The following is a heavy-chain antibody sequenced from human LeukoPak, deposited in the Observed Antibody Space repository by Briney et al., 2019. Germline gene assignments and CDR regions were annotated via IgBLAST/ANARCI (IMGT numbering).Heavy chain of an antibody. CDR2: IYTSGST. Sequence: SEILSLTCTVSGGSISGYYWSWIRQPAGKGLEWIGRIYTSGSTNYNPSLKSRVTMSVDTSKNQFSLKLSSVTAADTAVYYCAREVRFLEWSNAFDIWGQGTMVTVSS. D-gene: IGHD3-3*01. CDR3: AREVRFLEWSNAFDI. V-gene: IGHV4-4*07. J-gene: IGHJ3*02. CDR1: GGSISGYY.